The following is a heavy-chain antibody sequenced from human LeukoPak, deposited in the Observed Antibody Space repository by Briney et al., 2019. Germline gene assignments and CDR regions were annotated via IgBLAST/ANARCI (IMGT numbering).Heavy chain of an antibody. V-gene: IGHV3-48*04. CDR1: GFTFSSQN. Sequence: GGSLRLSCAASGFTFSSQNMNWVRQAPGKGLEWVAHISETIYYADSVQGRFTISRDNAKNSLYLQMSNLRVDDTAMYYCVREVGRPKTFYFDSWGRGTPVTVSS. J-gene: IGHJ4*02. CDR2: ISETI. D-gene: IGHD3-16*01. CDR3: VREVGRPKTFYFDS.